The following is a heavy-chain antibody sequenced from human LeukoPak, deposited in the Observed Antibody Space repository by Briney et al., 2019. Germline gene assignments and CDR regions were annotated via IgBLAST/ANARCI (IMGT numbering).Heavy chain of an antibody. CDR2: MNPNSGNT. CDR1: GGTFSSYA. V-gene: IGHV1-8*03. D-gene: IGHD3-10*01. CDR3: ARARKGYYGSGSYRFDY. J-gene: IGHJ4*02. Sequence: ASVKVSCKASGGTFSSYAINWVRQATGQGLEWMGWMNPNSGNTGYAQKFQGRVTITRNTSISTAYMELSSLRSEDTAVYYCARARKGYYGSGSYRFDYWGQGTLVTVSS.